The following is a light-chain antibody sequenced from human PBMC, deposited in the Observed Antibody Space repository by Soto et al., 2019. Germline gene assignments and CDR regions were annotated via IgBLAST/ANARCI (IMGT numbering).Light chain of an antibody. CDR1: QSVSSSY. J-gene: IGKJ4*01. Sequence: EIVLTQSPGTLSLSPGERATLSCRASQSVSSSYLAWYQQKPGQAPRLLIYDASSRATGIPDRFGGSGSGTDFTLTISGLEPEDFAVYYCQQYCSSPLTFGGVTKVEIK. V-gene: IGKV3-20*01. CDR2: DAS. CDR3: QQYCSSPLT.